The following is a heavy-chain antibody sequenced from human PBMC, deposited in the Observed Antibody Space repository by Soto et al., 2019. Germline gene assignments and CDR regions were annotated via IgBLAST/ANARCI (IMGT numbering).Heavy chain of an antibody. D-gene: IGHD3-22*01. CDR1: GFTFSSYA. Sequence: GGSLRLSCVASGFTFSSYAMHWVRQTPGKGLEWVAVISYDGANQYYADSVKGRFTISRDTSKNTLYLQMNSLRAEDTAVYYCARGDNFYDSSGYYYWGQGTLVTVSS. J-gene: IGHJ4*02. CDR3: ARGDNFYDSSGYYY. V-gene: IGHV3-30-3*01. CDR2: ISYDGANQ.